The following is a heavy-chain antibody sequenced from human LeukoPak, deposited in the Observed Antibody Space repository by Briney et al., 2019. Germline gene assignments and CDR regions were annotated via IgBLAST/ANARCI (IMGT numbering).Heavy chain of an antibody. D-gene: IGHD1-26*01. V-gene: IGHV4-61*05. CDR1: GGSISSSTYY. J-gene: IGHJ4*02. CDR2: IYYSGST. Sequence: KPSETLSLTCTVSGGSISSSTYYWGWIRQPPGKGLEWIGYIYYSGSTNYNTSLKSRVTISVDTSKNQFSLKLSSVTAADTAVYYCAMGHLDAAYYFDYWGQGTLVTVSS. CDR3: AMGHLDAAYYFDY.